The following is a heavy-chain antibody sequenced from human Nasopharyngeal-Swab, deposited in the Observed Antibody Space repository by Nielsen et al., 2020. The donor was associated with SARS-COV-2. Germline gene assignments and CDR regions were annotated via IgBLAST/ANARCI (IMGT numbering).Heavy chain of an antibody. Sequence: SVQVSCKASGFTFTSSAMQWVRQARGQRLAWIGWIVFGSGNTNYAQKCQERVTITRDMSTSTAYMELSSLRSEDTAVYYCAADVVVVRGMDVWGQGTTVTVSS. CDR1: GFTFTSSA. V-gene: IGHV1-58*02. CDR3: AADVVVVRGMDV. D-gene: IGHD2-15*01. CDR2: IVFGSGNT. J-gene: IGHJ6*02.